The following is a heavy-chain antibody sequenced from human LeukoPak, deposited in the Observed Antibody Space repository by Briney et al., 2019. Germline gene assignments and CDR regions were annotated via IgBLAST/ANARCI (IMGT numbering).Heavy chain of an antibody. CDR3: AKDAKYSSTYKGVFDY. CDR1: GFTFSSYA. J-gene: IGHJ4*02. Sequence: QPGASLSLCCAASGFTFSSYAMSWGRQAPGKGLEGVSGISGSGGIIDYADSVKGRFTISRDTSKNTVNLQMNSLRAEDTAVYYCAKDAKYSSTYKGVFDYWGQGTLVTVSS. V-gene: IGHV3-23*01. CDR2: ISGSGGII. D-gene: IGHD6-13*01.